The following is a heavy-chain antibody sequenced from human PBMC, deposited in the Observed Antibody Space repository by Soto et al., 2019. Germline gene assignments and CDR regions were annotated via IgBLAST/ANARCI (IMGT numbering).Heavy chain of an antibody. V-gene: IGHV4-34*01. CDR2: IHHSGRT. J-gene: IGHJ4*02. CDR1: GGSFSGYY. CDR3: AKHSGWSFDY. Sequence: PSETLSLTCAVYGGSFSGYYWSWIRQPPGRGLEWIGKIHHSGRTSYNPSLKSRVTISADTSKNQFSLKLSSVTAADTAVYYCAKHSGWSFDYWGQGTLVTVSS. D-gene: IGHD6-19*01.